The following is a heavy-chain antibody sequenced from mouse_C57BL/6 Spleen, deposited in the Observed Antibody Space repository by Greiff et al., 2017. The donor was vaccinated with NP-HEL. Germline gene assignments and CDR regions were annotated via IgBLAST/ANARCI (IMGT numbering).Heavy chain of an antibody. V-gene: IGHV3-6*01. CDR1: GYSITSGYY. J-gene: IGHJ4*01. CDR2: ISYDGSN. CDR3: ARPANWDAMDY. Sequence: EVQLQESGPGLVKPSQSLSLTCSVTGYSITSGYYWNWIRQFPGNKLEWMGYISYDGSNNYNPSLKNRISITRDTSKNQFFLKLNSVTTEDTATYYCARPANWDAMDYWGQGTSVTVSS. D-gene: IGHD4-1*01.